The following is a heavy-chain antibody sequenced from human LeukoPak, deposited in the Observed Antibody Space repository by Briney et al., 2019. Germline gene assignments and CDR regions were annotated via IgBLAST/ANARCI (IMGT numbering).Heavy chain of an antibody. CDR2: ISSSGTTI. Sequence: GASLRLSCAASGFTFNRYSMNWFRQAPGKGLEWISYISSSGTTIYYADSVQGRFIISRDNARNSLYLQMNSLRAEDTAVYYCARVGYSDFWSGYYWDYWGQGTLATVSS. CDR1: GFTFNRYS. D-gene: IGHD3-3*01. CDR3: ARVGYSDFWSGYYWDY. V-gene: IGHV3-48*01. J-gene: IGHJ4*02.